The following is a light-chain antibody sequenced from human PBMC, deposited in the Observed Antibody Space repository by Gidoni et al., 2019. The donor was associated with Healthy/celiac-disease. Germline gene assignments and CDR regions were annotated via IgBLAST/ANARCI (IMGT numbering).Light chain of an antibody. CDR1: QGIRND. CDR3: LQDYNYPRT. CDR2: DAS. J-gene: IGKJ1*01. V-gene: IGKV1-6*01. Sequence: AIQLTQFPSSLSASVGDRVTITCRASQGIRNDLGWYQQKPGKAPKLLIYDASSLQSGVPSRFSGSGSGTDFTLTISSLQPEDFATYYCLQDYNYPRTFGQGTKVEIK.